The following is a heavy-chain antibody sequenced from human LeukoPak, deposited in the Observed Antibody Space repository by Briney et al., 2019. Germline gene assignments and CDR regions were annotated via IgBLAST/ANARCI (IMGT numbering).Heavy chain of an antibody. CDR1: GYSFTSYW. CDR3: ARVGYYGSGSYHPFDY. CDR2: IYPGDSDT. J-gene: IGHJ4*02. Sequence: GEPLKISCKGSGYSFTSYWIGWVRQMPGEGLEWMGNIYPGDSDTRYSPSFQGQVTISADKSISTAYLQWSSLKASDTAMYYCARVGYYGSGSYHPFDYWGQGTLVTVSS. V-gene: IGHV5-51*01. D-gene: IGHD3-10*01.